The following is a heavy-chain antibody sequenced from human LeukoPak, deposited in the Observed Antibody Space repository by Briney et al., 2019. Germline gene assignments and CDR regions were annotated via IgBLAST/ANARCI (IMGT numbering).Heavy chain of an antibody. CDR2: IYYSGST. CDR3: ARGHYGSDP. CDR1: GDSISGHY. V-gene: IGHV4-59*11. Sequence: SETLSLTCTVSGDSISGHYWSWIRQPPGKGLEWIGYIYYSGSTNYDPSLKSRVTISVDTSKNHFSLRLTSVTAADTAVYYCARGHYGSDPWGHGTLVTVSS. D-gene: IGHD4-17*01. J-gene: IGHJ5*02.